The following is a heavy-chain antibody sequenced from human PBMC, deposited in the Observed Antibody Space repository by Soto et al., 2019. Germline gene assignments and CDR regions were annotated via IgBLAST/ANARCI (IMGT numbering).Heavy chain of an antibody. CDR3: ARDLAAVPRAFDY. J-gene: IGHJ4*02. CDR2: VYYTGTT. CDR1: GGSISSYF. D-gene: IGHD6-13*01. V-gene: IGHV4-59*01. Sequence: SETLSLTCTVSGGSISSYFYIWVRQPPGKGLEWIGSVYYTGTTDYNPSLKSRVTISVDTSKTQFSLNLRSVTAADTAVYYCARDLAAVPRAFDYWGRGTMVTVYS.